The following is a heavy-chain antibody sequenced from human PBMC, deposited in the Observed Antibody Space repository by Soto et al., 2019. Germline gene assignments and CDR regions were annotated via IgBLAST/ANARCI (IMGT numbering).Heavy chain of an antibody. CDR2: ISYTGRT. J-gene: IGHJ4*02. D-gene: IGHD5-18*01. Sequence: QVQLQESGPGLVKPSETLSLTCTVSGGFLNNYYWSWIRQPPGKGLEWIGYISYTGRTTYNPSLESRVTISIDTTKNQFSLRLSSVTAADTAVYYCARTLWVETTINLDYWGQGTLVTVSS. CDR1: GGFLNNYY. CDR3: ARTLWVETTINLDY. V-gene: IGHV4-59*01.